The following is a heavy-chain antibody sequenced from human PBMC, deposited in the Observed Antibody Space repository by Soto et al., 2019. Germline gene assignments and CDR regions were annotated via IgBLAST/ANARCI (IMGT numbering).Heavy chain of an antibody. V-gene: IGHV3-30-3*01. CDR2: ISYDGSNK. CDR3: ARDREGGWLVFSHYFDY. J-gene: IGHJ4*02. D-gene: IGHD6-19*01. CDR1: GFTVSSYA. Sequence: QVQLVESGGGVVQPGRSLRLSCAASGFTVSSYAMHWVRQAPGKGLEWVAVISYDGSNKYYADSVKGRFTISRDNSKNTLYLQMNSLRAEDTAVYYCARDREGGWLVFSHYFDYWGQGTLVTVSS.